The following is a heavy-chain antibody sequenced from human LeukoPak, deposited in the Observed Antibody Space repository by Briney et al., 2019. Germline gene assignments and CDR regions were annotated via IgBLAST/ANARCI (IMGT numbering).Heavy chain of an antibody. CDR3: AAKIDSNGYVY. D-gene: IGHD3-22*01. CDR2: SRNKVDSYTT. V-gene: IGHV3-72*01. CDR1: GFTFSDHY. Sequence: GGSLRLSCAASGFTFSDHYMDWVRQAPGKGLEWVGRSRNKVDSYTTECAASVKGRVTISRDVSKNSLYLQMNSLTTEDTAVYYCAAKIDSNGYVYWGQGTLVTVSS. J-gene: IGHJ4*02.